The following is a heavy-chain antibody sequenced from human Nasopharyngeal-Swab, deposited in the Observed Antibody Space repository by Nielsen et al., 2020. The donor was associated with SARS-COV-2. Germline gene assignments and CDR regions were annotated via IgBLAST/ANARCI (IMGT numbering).Heavy chain of an antibody. CDR2: ISYDGSNK. CDR1: GFTFSSYG. CDR3: AREGGYSYGWSTYYYYGMDV. J-gene: IGHJ6*02. V-gene: IGHV3-30*03. D-gene: IGHD5-18*01. Sequence: GESLKISCAASGFTFSSYGMHWVRQAPGKGLEWVAVISYDGSNKYYADSVKGRFTISRDNSKNTLYLQMNSLRAEDTAVYYCAREGGYSYGWSTYYYYGMDVWGQGTTVTVSS.